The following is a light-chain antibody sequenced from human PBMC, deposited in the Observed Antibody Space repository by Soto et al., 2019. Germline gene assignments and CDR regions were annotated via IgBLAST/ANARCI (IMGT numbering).Light chain of an antibody. CDR1: QSVSSSY. CDR2: GAS. Sequence: EIVLTQSPGTLSLSPGERATLSCRASQSVSSSYLALYQQKPGQAPRLLIYGASSRATGIPDRFSGSGSGTDFTLTISRLESEDFAVYYCQQYGSSPRTFGQGTKVEIK. CDR3: QQYGSSPRT. V-gene: IGKV3-20*01. J-gene: IGKJ1*01.